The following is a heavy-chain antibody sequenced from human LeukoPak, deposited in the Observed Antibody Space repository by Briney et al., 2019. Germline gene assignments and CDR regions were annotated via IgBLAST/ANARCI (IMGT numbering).Heavy chain of an antibody. J-gene: IGHJ6*03. V-gene: IGHV3-23*01. CDR1: GFTFSSYA. CDR3: AKRSPYGSGSYYYYYYMDV. CDR2: ISGSGGST. D-gene: IGHD3-10*01. Sequence: PGGSLRLSCAASGFTFSSYAMSWARQAPGKGLEWVSAISGSGGSTYYADSVKGRFTISRDNSKNTLYLQMNSLRAEDTAVYYCAKRSPYGSGSYYYYYYMDVWGKGTTVTVS.